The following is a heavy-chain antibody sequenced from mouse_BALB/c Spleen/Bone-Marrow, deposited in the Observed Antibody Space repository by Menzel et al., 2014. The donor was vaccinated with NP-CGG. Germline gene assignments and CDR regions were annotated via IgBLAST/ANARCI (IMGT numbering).Heavy chain of an antibody. CDR1: GYNFISYW. V-gene: IGHV1-7*01. CDR2: INPSTGYT. CDR3: ARNYDYDGGYYAMDY. D-gene: IGHD2-4*01. Sequence: VQLQQSGPELAKPGASVEMSCKASGYNFISYWMHWVKQRPGQGLEWIGYINPSTGYTEYNQKFKDKATLTADKSSSKAYMQLSSLTSEDSAVYYCARNYDYDGGYYAMDYWGQGTSVTVSS. J-gene: IGHJ4*01.